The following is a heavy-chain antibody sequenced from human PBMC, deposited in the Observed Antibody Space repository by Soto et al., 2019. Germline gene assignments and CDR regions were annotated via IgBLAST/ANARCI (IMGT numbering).Heavy chain of an antibody. CDR1: GGSFGGYY. CDR3: ARGSNGPHYYYYMDV. D-gene: IGHD4-4*01. J-gene: IGHJ6*03. Sequence: SETLCLTYAVYGGSFGGYYWSWIRQPPGKGLGWIGEINHSGSTNYNPSLKSRVTISVDTSKNQFSLKLSSVTAADTAVYYCARGSNGPHYYYYMDVWGKGTTVTVSS. V-gene: IGHV4-34*01. CDR2: INHSGST.